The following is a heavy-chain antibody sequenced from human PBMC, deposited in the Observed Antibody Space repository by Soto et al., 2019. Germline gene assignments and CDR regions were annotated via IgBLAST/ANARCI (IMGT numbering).Heavy chain of an antibody. CDR3: AKDFKWELLGWFDP. CDR1: GGTFSSYA. J-gene: IGHJ5*02. V-gene: IGHV1-69*13. Sequence: SVKVSCKASGGTFSSYAISWVRQAPGQGLEWMGGIIPIFGTANYAQKFQGRVTITADESTSTAYMELSSLRSEDTAVYYCAKDFKWELLGWFDPWHQGSLVTVSS. CDR2: IIPIFGTA. D-gene: IGHD1-26*01.